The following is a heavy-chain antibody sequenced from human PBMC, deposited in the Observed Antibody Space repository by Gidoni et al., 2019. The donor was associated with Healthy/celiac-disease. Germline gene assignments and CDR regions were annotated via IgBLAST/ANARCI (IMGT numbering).Heavy chain of an antibody. CDR1: GGTFSRYA. D-gene: IGHD6-13*01. Sequence: VQMVQSGAAVKKPGSSVTVSCKASGGTFSRYAISWVRQAPGQGLEWMGGIIPIFGTANYAQKFQGRVTITADESTSTADMELSSLRSEDTAVYYCARDRTRIAAAGADAFDIWGQGTMVTVSS. J-gene: IGHJ3*02. CDR3: ARDRTRIAAAGADAFDI. CDR2: IIPIFGTA. V-gene: IGHV1-69*01.